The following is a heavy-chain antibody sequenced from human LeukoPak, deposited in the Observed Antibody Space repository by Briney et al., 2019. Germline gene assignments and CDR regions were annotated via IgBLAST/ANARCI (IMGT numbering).Heavy chain of an antibody. CDR2: VYYGDST. Sequence: PSETLSLTCAVSGGPTSSYFWSWIRQPPGKGLEWIGYVYYGDSTKYNPSLKSRVTILEDKSKNQFSLELSSVTAADTAVYYCARLSLKVLEWSPTKGKETHYFDYWGQGTLVTVSS. J-gene: IGHJ4*02. CDR1: GGPTSSYF. V-gene: IGHV4-59*12. CDR3: ARLSLKVLEWSPTKGKETHYFDY. D-gene: IGHD3-3*01.